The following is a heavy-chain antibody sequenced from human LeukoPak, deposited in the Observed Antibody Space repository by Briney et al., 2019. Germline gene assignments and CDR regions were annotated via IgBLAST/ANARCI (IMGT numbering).Heavy chain of an antibody. CDR2: IYTSGST. J-gene: IGHJ6*03. Sequence: SETLSLTCTVSGGSISSGSYYWSWIRQPAGKGLEWIGRIYTSGSTNYNPSLKSRVTMSVDTSKNQFSLKLSSVTAADTAVYYCARVKGDYFFLSPKGGDNYYYMDVWGKGTTVTISS. D-gene: IGHD4-17*01. CDR1: GGSISSGSYY. CDR3: ARVKGDYFFLSPKGGDNYYYMDV. V-gene: IGHV4-61*02.